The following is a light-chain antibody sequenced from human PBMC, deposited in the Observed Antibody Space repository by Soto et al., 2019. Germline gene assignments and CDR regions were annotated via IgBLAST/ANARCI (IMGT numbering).Light chain of an antibody. CDR2: WAS. Sequence: DIVMTQSPDSLVVSLGERDTINCKSSQPVLYSANNKDYLAWYQQKAGQPPRLLIYWASTRESGVPDRFSGSGSGTDFTLTISSLQAEDVAVYFCQQYFAVPRTFGQGTKVEIK. CDR3: QQYFAVPRT. CDR1: QPVLYSANNKDY. J-gene: IGKJ1*01. V-gene: IGKV4-1*01.